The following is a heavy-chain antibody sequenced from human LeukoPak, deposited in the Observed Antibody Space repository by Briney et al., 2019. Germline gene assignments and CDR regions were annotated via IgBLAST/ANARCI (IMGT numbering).Heavy chain of an antibody. D-gene: IGHD3-22*01. J-gene: IGHJ4*02. CDR2: IYSDGPT. CDR3: ARVYYYDSTFGN. Sequence: GGSLRLSCAASGITVSSKYMSWVRQAPGKGLEWVSVIYSDGPTYYAASVKGRFTISRDKSKNTLYLQMNSLRAEDTAVYYCARVYYYDSTFGNWGQGTLVTVSS. V-gene: IGHV3-66*01. CDR1: GITVSSKY.